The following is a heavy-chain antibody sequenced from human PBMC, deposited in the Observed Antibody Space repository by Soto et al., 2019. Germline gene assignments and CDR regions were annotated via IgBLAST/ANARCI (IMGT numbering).Heavy chain of an antibody. J-gene: IGHJ6*02. CDR1: GGSISSYY. CDR2: IYYSGST. D-gene: IGHD5-12*01. Sequence: PSETLSLTCTVSGGSISSYYWSWIRQPPGKGLEWIGYIYYSGSTNYNPSLKSRVTISVDTSKNQFSLKLSSVTAADTAVYCCARGQKATGKKKYYYYYGMDVWGQGTTVTVSS. V-gene: IGHV4-59*01. CDR3: ARGQKATGKKKYYYYYGMDV.